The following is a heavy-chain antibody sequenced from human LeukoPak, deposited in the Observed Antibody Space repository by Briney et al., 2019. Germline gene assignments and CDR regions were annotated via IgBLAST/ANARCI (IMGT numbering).Heavy chain of an antibody. CDR3: AKAAAMVTAYYYHYYMDV. D-gene: IGHD5-18*01. Sequence: GGSLRLSCAASGFTFSSYAMSWVRQAPGKGLEWVSAISGSGGSTYYADSVKGRFTISRDNSKNTLYLQMNSLRAEDTAVYYCAKAAAMVTAYYYHYYMDVWGKGTTVTVSS. J-gene: IGHJ6*03. CDR1: GFTFSSYA. V-gene: IGHV3-23*01. CDR2: ISGSGGST.